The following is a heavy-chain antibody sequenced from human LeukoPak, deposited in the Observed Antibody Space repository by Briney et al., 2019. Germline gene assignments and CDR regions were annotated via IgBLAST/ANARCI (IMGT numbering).Heavy chain of an antibody. Sequence: PGGSLRPSCAASGFTFSSYAMSWVRQAPGKGLEWVSAISGSGGSTYYADSVEGRFTISRDNSKNTLYLQMNSLRAEDTVVYYCAAEYRLLYTFDYWGQGTLVTVSS. J-gene: IGHJ4*02. D-gene: IGHD2-2*02. CDR1: GFTFSSYA. V-gene: IGHV3-23*01. CDR3: AAEYRLLYTFDY. CDR2: ISGSGGST.